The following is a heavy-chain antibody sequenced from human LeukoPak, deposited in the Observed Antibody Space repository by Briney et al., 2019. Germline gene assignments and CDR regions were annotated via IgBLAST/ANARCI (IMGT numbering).Heavy chain of an antibody. CDR3: ARDRYYYGSGSYYFDY. J-gene: IGHJ4*02. Sequence: PSETLSLTCTVSGYSMSSGYYWGWIRQPPERGLEWIGSMYHTGSTYYNPSLKSRVTISVDTSKNQFYLKLSSVTAADTAVYYCARDRYYYGSGSYYFDYWGQGTLVTVSS. D-gene: IGHD3-10*01. CDR2: MYHTGST. CDR1: GYSMSSGYY. V-gene: IGHV4-38-2*02.